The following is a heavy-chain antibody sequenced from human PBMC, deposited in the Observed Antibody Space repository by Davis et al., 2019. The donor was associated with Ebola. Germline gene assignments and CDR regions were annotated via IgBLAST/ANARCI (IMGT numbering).Heavy chain of an antibody. CDR1: GGSISSGGHY. Sequence: SETLSLTCTVSGGSISSGGHYWSWIRQHPGKGLEWIGYIYYSGSTYYNPSLKSRVTISVDTSKNQFSLKLSSVTATDTAVYYCARITGTTSHYYYGMDVWGQGTTVTVSS. CDR3: ARITGTTSHYYYGMDV. V-gene: IGHV4-31*03. J-gene: IGHJ6*02. CDR2: IYYSGST. D-gene: IGHD1-7*01.